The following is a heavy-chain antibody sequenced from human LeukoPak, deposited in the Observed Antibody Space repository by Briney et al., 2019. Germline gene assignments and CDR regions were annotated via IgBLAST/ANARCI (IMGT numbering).Heavy chain of an antibody. D-gene: IGHD3-10*01. CDR1: GYTFTSYG. J-gene: IGHJ5*02. Sequence: GASVKVSCKASGYTFTSYGISWVRQAPGQGLEWMGWISAYNGNTNYAQKLQGKVTMTTDTSTGTAYMELRSLRSDDTAVYYCARASFGNWFDPWGQGTLVTVSS. V-gene: IGHV1-18*01. CDR2: ISAYNGNT. CDR3: ARASFGNWFDP.